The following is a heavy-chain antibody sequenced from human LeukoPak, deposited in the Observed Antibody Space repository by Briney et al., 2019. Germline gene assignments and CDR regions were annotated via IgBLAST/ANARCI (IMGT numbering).Heavy chain of an antibody. V-gene: IGHV1-18*01. J-gene: IGHJ4*02. CDR1: GYTFTSYG. Sequence: GASVKVSCKASGYTFTSYGISWVRQAPGQGLEWMGWVSAYNGNTNYAQKLQGRVTMTTDTSTSTAYMELRSLRSDDTAVYYCARIVAVYRIAAAGTGFSYFDYWGQGTLVTASS. CDR2: VSAYNGNT. D-gene: IGHD6-13*01. CDR3: ARIVAVYRIAAAGTGFSYFDY.